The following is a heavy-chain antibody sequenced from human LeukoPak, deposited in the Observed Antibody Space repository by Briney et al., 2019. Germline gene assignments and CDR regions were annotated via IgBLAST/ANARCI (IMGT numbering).Heavy chain of an antibody. Sequence: ASVKVSCKVSGYTLTELSMHWVRQAPGKGLEWMGGFDPEDGETIYAQKFQGRVTMTTDTSTSTAYMELRSLRSDDTAVYYCARDLVRDTAMVKVTWFDPWGQGTLVTVSS. CDR3: ARDLVRDTAMVKVTWFDP. CDR2: FDPEDGET. V-gene: IGHV1-24*01. CDR1: GYTLTELS. J-gene: IGHJ5*02. D-gene: IGHD5-18*01.